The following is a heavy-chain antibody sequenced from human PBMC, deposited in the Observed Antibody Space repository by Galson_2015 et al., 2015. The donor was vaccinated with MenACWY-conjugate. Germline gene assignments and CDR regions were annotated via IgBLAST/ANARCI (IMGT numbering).Heavy chain of an antibody. D-gene: IGHD4-17*01. CDR3: AREGVTINYGMDV. CDR2: ISSRSNYI. Sequence: SLRLSCAASGFIFSSDSMNWVRQAPGRELEGVLSISSRSNYIYYTDSVKGRFSISRDNAKNSLYLQMNSLRGEDTAVYYCAREGVTINYGMDVWGEGTTVTVSS. CDR1: GFIFSSDS. V-gene: IGHV3-21*01. J-gene: IGHJ6*04.